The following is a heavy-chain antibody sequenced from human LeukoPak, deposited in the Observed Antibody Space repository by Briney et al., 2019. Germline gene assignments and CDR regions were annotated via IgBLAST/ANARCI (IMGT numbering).Heavy chain of an antibody. J-gene: IGHJ4*02. D-gene: IGHD6-19*01. Sequence: PGGSLRLSCAASGFTFSSYAMHWVRQAPGKGLEWVAVISYDGSNKYYADSVKGRFTISRDNSKNTLYLQMNSLRAEDTAVYYCARSVAGKGYFDYWGRGTLVTVSS. CDR2: ISYDGSNK. V-gene: IGHV3-30-3*01. CDR1: GFTFSSYA. CDR3: ARSVAGKGYFDY.